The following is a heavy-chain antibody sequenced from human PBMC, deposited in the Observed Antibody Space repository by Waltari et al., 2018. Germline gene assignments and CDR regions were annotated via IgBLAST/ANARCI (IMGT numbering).Heavy chain of an antibody. CDR3: AREAHCSSTSCHLIDY. D-gene: IGHD2-2*01. V-gene: IGHV4-39*07. CDR1: GGSISSSSYY. Sequence: QLQLQESGPGLVKPSETLSLTCTVSGGSISSSSYYWGWIRQPPGKVLEWLGSTYYSGSTYYNPSLKSRVTISVDTSKNQFSLKLSSVTAAETAVYYCAREAHCSSTSCHLIDYWGQGTLVTVSS. J-gene: IGHJ4*02. CDR2: TYYSGST.